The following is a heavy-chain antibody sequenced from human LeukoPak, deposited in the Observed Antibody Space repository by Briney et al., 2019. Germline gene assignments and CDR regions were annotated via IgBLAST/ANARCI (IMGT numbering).Heavy chain of an antibody. CDR1: GFTFSSYG. CDR3: ARDGIAVAGTGWFDP. Sequence: PGGSLRLSCAASGFTFSSYGMHWVRQAPGKGLERVAVIWYDGSNKYYADSAKGRFTISRDNSKNTLYLQMNSLRAEDTAVYYCARDGIAVAGTGWFDPWGQGTLVTVSS. CDR2: IWYDGSNK. V-gene: IGHV3-33*01. D-gene: IGHD6-19*01. J-gene: IGHJ5*02.